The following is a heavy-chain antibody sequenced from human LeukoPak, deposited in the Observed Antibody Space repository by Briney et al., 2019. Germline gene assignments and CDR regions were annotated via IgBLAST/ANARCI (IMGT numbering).Heavy chain of an antibody. Sequence: PGGSLRLSCRASGFKFGAYAMHWVRHAPGKGLEWVSGVSWNSGSIAYGDSVKGRFTISRDNADNSLSLQMNSLRPEDTALYYCARGSDYGDYMGVGNDAFEIWGQGTMVTVSS. CDR3: ARGSDYGDYMGVGNDAFEI. J-gene: IGHJ3*02. D-gene: IGHD4-17*01. CDR1: GFKFGAYA. V-gene: IGHV3-9*01. CDR2: VSWNSGSI.